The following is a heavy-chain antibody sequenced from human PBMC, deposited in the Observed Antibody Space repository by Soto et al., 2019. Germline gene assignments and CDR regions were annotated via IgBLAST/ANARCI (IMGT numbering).Heavy chain of an antibody. CDR2: ISYDGSNK. J-gene: IGHJ4*02. CDR3: AKDHRIGCSGGSCYSYYFDY. V-gene: IGHV3-30*18. Sequence: GGSLRLSCAASGFTFSSYGMHWVRQAPGKGLEWVAVISYDGSNKYYADSVKGRFTISRDNSKNTLYLQMNSLRAEDTAVYYCAKDHRIGCSGGSCYSYYFDYWGQGTLVTVSS. D-gene: IGHD2-15*01. CDR1: GFTFSSYG.